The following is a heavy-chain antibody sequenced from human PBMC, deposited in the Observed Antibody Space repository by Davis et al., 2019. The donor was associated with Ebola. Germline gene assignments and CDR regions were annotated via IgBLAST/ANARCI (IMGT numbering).Heavy chain of an antibody. Sequence: GESLKISCAASGLTFSSYAMSWVRQAPGKGLEWVSAISGSGGSTYYADSVKGRFTISRDNAKNTPYLQMNRLGAEDTAVYYCAKDLYEWLLYQGVYNYYGMDVWGQGTTVTVSS. D-gene: IGHD3-3*01. V-gene: IGHV3-23*01. CDR2: ISGSGGST. CDR3: AKDLYEWLLYQGVYNYYGMDV. J-gene: IGHJ6*02. CDR1: GLTFSSYA.